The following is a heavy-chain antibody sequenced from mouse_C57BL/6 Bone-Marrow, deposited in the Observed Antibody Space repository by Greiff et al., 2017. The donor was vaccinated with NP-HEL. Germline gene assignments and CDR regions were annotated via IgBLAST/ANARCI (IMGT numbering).Heavy chain of an antibody. Sequence: EVQLQESGEGLVKPGGSLKLSCAASGFTFSSYAMSWVRQTPEKRLEWVAYISSGGDYIYYADTVKGRFTISRDNARNTLYLQMSSLKSEDTAMYYCTRDLYDGYLSWFDYWGQGTTLTVSS. CDR2: ISSGGDYI. CDR3: TRDLYDGYLSWFDY. D-gene: IGHD2-3*01. CDR1: GFTFSSYA. J-gene: IGHJ2*01. V-gene: IGHV5-9-1*02.